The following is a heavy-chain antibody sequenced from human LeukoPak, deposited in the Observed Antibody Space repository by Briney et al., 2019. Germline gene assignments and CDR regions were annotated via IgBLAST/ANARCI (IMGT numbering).Heavy chain of an antibody. CDR3: ARVGALGYCSSTSCPVYYYGMDA. CDR2: INHSGST. D-gene: IGHD2-2*01. V-gene: IGHV4-34*01. Sequence: SETLSLTCAVYGGSFSGYYWSWIRQPPGKGLEWIGEINHSGSTNYNPSLKSRVTISVDTSKNQFSLKLSSVTAADTAVYYCARVGALGYCSSTSCPVYYYGMDAWGKGTTVTVSS. J-gene: IGHJ6*04. CDR1: GGSFSGYY.